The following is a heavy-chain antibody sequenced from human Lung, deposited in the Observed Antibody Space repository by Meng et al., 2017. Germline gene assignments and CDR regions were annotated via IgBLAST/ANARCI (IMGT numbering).Heavy chain of an antibody. CDR3: AVMGLYGDYDNWYFDL. V-gene: IGHV1-18*01. D-gene: IGHD4-17*01. Sequence: QVHPVQSGPEVKKPGASVKVSCKASGYTFIRYGISWVRQAPGQGLEWMGWISTYNGNTNYAQKFQGRVTMTTDTSTSTAYMELRSLRSDDTAVYYCAVMGLYGDYDNWYFDLWGRGTPVTVSS. CDR2: ISTYNGNT. J-gene: IGHJ2*01. CDR1: GYTFIRYG.